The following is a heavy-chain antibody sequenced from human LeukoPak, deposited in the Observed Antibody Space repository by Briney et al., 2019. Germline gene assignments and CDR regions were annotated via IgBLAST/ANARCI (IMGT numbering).Heavy chain of an antibody. CDR3: ARDPVNYYDSSGYSWNAFDI. CDR1: GFTVSSNY. D-gene: IGHD3-22*01. J-gene: IGHJ3*02. V-gene: IGHV3-66*01. CDR2: IYSGGST. Sequence: GGSLRLSCAASGFTVSSNYMSWVRQAPGKGLEWVSVIYSGGSTYYADSVKGRFTISRDNSKNTLYLQMNSLRAEDTAVYYCARDPVNYYDSSGYSWNAFDIWGQGTMVTVSS.